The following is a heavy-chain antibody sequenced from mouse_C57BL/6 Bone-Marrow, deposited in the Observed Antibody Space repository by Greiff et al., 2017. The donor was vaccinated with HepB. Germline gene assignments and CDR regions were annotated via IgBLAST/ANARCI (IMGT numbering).Heavy chain of an antibody. Sequence: EVQLVESGGGLVKPGGSLKLSCAASGFTFSSYTMSWVRQTPEKRLEWVATISGGGGNTYYPDSVKGRFTISRDNAKNTLYLQMSSLRSEDTALYYCARPYYSNYVGYFDVWGTGTTVTVSS. V-gene: IGHV5-9*01. CDR3: ARPYYSNYVGYFDV. J-gene: IGHJ1*03. D-gene: IGHD2-5*01. CDR1: GFTFSSYT. CDR2: ISGGGGNT.